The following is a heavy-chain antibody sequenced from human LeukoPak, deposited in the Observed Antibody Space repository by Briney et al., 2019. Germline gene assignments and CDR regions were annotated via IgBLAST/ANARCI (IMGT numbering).Heavy chain of an antibody. J-gene: IGHJ3*02. CDR2: IYTTGSP. V-gene: IGHV4-4*07. D-gene: IGHD2-21*01. CDR1: GGSNSSSY. CDR3: ARIYSAAFDI. Sequence: SETLSLTCTVSGGSNSSSYWSWIRQPAGKGLEWIGRIYTTGSPNYNPSLKSRVTMSVDTSKNQFSLKLNSVTAADTAVYYCARIYSAAFDIWGQGTMVTVSS.